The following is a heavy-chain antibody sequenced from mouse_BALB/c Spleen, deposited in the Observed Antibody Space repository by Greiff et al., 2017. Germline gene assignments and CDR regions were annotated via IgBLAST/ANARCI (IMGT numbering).Heavy chain of an antibody. D-gene: IGHD1-2*01. CDR3: ATDPSVLRLPYAMDY. V-gene: IGHV2-9*02. Sequence: VQLVESGPGLVAPSQSLSITCTVSGFSLTSYGVHWVRQPPGKGLEWLGVIWAGGSTNYNSALMSRLSISKDNSKSQVFLKMSSLQTDDTAMYYCATDPSVLRLPYAMDYWGQGTSVTVSS. CDR2: IWAGGST. CDR1: GFSLTSYG. J-gene: IGHJ4*01.